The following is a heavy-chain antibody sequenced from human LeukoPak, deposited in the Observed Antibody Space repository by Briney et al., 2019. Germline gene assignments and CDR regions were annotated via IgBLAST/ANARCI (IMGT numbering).Heavy chain of an antibody. CDR2: INHSGST. Sequence: SETLSLTCAVSGDSITTSSSYWSWIRQPPGKGLEWIGEINHSGSTNYNPSLKSRVTISVDTSKNQFSLKLSSVTAADTAVYYCARGSRVFYYGSGSRFDYWGQGTLVTVSS. V-gene: IGHV4-34*01. CDR1: GDSITTSSSY. CDR3: ARGSRVFYYGSGSRFDY. J-gene: IGHJ4*02. D-gene: IGHD3-10*01.